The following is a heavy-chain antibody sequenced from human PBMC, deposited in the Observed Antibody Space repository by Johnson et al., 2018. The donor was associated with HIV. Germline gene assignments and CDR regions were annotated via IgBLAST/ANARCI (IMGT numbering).Heavy chain of an antibody. D-gene: IGHD3-22*01. CDR3: ARGDYHDSSGYFSDAFDV. Sequence: QVQLVESGGGVVQPGTSLRLSCTASGFAFRSYALHWVRQAPGQGLEWVAVISYDGRAAYYADSVQGRFTSSRDNSKNSLYLQMNSLRAEDTAVYYCARGDYHDSSGYFSDAFDVWGQGTMVTVSA. CDR2: ISYDGRAA. V-gene: IGHV3-30*04. CDR1: GFAFRSYA. J-gene: IGHJ3*01.